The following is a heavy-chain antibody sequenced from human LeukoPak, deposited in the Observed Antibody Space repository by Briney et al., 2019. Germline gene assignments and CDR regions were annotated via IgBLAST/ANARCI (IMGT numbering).Heavy chain of an antibody. D-gene: IGHD3-16*02. CDR1: GFTFSSYS. J-gene: IGHJ4*02. Sequence: GGSLRRSCAASGFTFSSYSMNWVRQAPGKGLEWVSYISSSSSTIYYADSVKGRFTISRDNAKNSLYLQMNSLRAEDTAVYYCARDRYDYVWGSYRYTFDYWGQGTLVTVSS. V-gene: IGHV3-48*01. CDR3: ARDRYDYVWGSYRYTFDY. CDR2: ISSSSSTI.